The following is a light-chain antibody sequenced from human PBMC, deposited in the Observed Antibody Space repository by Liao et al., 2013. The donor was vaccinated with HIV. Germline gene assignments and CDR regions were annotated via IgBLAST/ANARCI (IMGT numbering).Light chain of an antibody. CDR2: EDS. V-gene: IGLV3-1*01. CDR1: KLGDKY. Sequence: SYELTQPPSVSVSPGQTASITCSGDKLGDKYACWYQQKPGQGPVMVIYEDSKRPSGIPERFSGSNSGNTATLTISRVEAGDEGDYYCQVWDDFTEHEVFGGGTKLTVL. J-gene: IGLJ3*02. CDR3: QVWDDFTEHEV.